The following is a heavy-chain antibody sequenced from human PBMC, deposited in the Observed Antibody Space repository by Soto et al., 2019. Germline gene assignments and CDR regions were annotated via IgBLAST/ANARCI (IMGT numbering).Heavy chain of an antibody. V-gene: IGHV4-4*07. J-gene: IGHJ6*01. CDR1: VGSISSYY. Sequence: PSETLSLTCTVSVGSISSYYWSWIRQPAGKGLEWIGRIYTSGSTNYNPSLKSRVTMSVDTSKNQFSLKLSSVTAADTAVYYCARDSSGWYDFYYYYGMDVWGQGTTVTVSS. CDR3: ARDSSGWYDFYYYYGMDV. CDR2: IYTSGST. D-gene: IGHD6-19*01.